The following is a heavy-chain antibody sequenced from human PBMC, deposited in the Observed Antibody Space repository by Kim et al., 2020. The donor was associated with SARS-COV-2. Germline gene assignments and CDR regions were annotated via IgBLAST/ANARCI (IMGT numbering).Heavy chain of an antibody. Sequence: GGSLRLSCAASGFIFSEFAMNWVRQAPGKGLEWVSVIGGGGIDTYYADSVKGRFTISRDDSRSTLYLQMNSLRAEDTAVYYCAKDFINRNGVYDAFDIWGQGTVVVVSS. CDR1: GFIFSEFA. D-gene: IGHD1-1*01. J-gene: IGHJ3*02. CDR2: IGGGGIDT. CDR3: AKDFINRNGVYDAFDI. V-gene: IGHV3-23*01.